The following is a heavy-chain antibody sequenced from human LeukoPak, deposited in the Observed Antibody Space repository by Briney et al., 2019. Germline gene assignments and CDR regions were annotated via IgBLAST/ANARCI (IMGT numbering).Heavy chain of an antibody. CDR2: ISDDGSKE. V-gene: IGHV3-30*03. CDR3: ATSGFYTVGGVFDI. J-gene: IGHJ3*02. Sequence: GGSLRLSCAASGFTFSNYGIHCVRQAPGKGLEWVAVISDDGSKEYYADSVKGRFTISRDNSKNTLYLQLNSLRPEDTAVYYCATSGFYTVGGVFDIWGQGTMVTVSS. D-gene: IGHD3-3*01. CDR1: GFTFSNYG.